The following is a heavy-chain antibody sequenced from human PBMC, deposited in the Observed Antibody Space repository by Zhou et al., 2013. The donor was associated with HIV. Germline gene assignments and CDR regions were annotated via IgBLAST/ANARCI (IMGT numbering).Heavy chain of an antibody. V-gene: IGHV4-30-2*01. D-gene: IGHD2-21*02. J-gene: IGHJ4*02. CDR3: ASGGDSLDY. CDR2: ISYSGST. CDR1: GGSISSGDYA. Sequence: QVQLQESGSGLVKPSQTLSLSCAISGGSISSGDYAWSWIRQPPGKGLEWIGYISYSGSTYYSPSLKSRVLISMDRSQNQFFPRLDSVTAADTAVYFCASGGDSLDYWGQGTPGHRLL.